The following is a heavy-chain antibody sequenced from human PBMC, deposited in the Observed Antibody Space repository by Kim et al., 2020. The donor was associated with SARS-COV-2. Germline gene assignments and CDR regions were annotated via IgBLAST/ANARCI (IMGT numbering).Heavy chain of an antibody. J-gene: IGHJ4*02. V-gene: IGHV3-23*01. CDR3: AKSRVARYYFDY. CDR2: ISGSGGST. Sequence: GGSLRLSCAASGFTFSSYAMRWVRQAPGKGLEWVSAISGSGGSTYYADSVKGRFTISRDNSKNTLYLQMNSLRAEDTAVYYCAKSRVARYYFDYWGQGTLVTVSS. CDR1: GFTFSSYA.